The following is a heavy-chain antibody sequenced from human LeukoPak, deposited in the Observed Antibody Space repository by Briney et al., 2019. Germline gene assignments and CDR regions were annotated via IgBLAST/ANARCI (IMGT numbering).Heavy chain of an antibody. J-gene: IGHJ1*01. D-gene: IGHD2-15*01. Sequence: GGSLRLSCIASGVAIGSSWMSWVRQSPGKRLEWVANVNPGGSVQNYVDSVTGRFTISRDNAKNSLYLQMNNLRANDTAVYYCATTFPYCSEDNCALGGQGTLVTVSS. V-gene: IGHV3-7*01. CDR1: GVAIGSSW. CDR3: ATTFPYCSEDNCAL. CDR2: VNPGGSVQ.